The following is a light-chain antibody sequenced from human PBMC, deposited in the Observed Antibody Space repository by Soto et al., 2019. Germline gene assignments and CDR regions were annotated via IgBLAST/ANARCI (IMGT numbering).Light chain of an antibody. CDR2: SND. Sequence: QLVLTQPPSASGTPGQRVSISCSGGSSNIGTNTVNWYQHLPGTAPKLLIFSNDERPSGVPDRFSGSKSGTSASLAISGLQSDEEADYYCATLDDSLNGVVFGGGTKLTVL. V-gene: IGLV1-44*01. CDR3: ATLDDSLNGVV. J-gene: IGLJ2*01. CDR1: SSNIGTNT.